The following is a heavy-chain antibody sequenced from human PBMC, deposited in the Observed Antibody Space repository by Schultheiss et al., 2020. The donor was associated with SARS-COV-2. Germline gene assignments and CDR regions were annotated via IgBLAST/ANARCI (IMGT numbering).Heavy chain of an antibody. V-gene: IGHV3-49*03. D-gene: IGHD1-1*01. J-gene: IGHJ4*02. CDR3: TRDPNDLAYFSPSLQEGYYFDY. Sequence: GESLKISCAASGFTFSSYGMHWFRQAPGKGLEWVGFIRSIAYGATTEYAASVKGRFTISRDDSKSIAFLHMNSLKTEDTAVYYCTRDPNDLAYFSPSLQEGYYFDYWGQGTLVTVSS. CDR1: GFTFSSYG. CDR2: IRSIAYGATT.